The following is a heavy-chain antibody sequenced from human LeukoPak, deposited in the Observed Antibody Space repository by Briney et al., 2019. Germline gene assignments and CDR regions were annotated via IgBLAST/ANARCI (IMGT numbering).Heavy chain of an antibody. CDR3: ARDGVVVTAYDAFDI. D-gene: IGHD2-21*02. J-gene: IGHJ3*02. CDR1: GYTFTSYG. CDR2: ISAYNGDT. Sequence: ASVKVSCKASGYTFTSYGISWVRPAPGQGREWMGWISAYNGDTNYAQKLQGRVTMTTDTSTSTAYMELRSLRSDDTAVYYCARDGVVVTAYDAFDIWGQGTMVTVSS. V-gene: IGHV1-18*01.